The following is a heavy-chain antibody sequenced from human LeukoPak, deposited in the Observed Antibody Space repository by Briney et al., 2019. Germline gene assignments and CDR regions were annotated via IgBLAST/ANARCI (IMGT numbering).Heavy chain of an antibody. V-gene: IGHV4-34*01. J-gene: IGHJ4*02. CDR1: GGSFSGYY. Sequence: SETLSLTCAVSGGSFSGYYWSWIRQPPGKGLEWIGEINHSGSTNYNPALKSRVTISVKTTTNHFSLMLSYVPAPDTAVYYCAGGYGVYYWGQGTLVTVSS. D-gene: IGHD4-17*01. CDR3: AGGYGVYY. CDR2: INHSGST.